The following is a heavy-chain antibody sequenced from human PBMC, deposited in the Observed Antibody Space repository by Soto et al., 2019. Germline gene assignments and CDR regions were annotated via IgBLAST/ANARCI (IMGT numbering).Heavy chain of an antibody. D-gene: IGHD1-26*01. V-gene: IGHV3-7*03. CDR1: GFTFTTCW. J-gene: IGHJ4*02. CDR3: TRGQSGRYETSPHYFDY. Sequence: PGGSLRLSCEASGFTFTTCWMTWVRQAPGKGLEWVANINKDGSEKFYVDSVKGRFTISRDNAKNSLFLQMNSLRAEDTAVYYCTRGQSGRYETSPHYFDYWGPGTQVTVSS. CDR2: INKDGSEK.